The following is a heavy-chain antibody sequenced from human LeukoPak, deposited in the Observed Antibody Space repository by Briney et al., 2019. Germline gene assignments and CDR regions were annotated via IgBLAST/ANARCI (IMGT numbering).Heavy chain of an antibody. Sequence: GGSLRLSCAASGFTFSDYYMSWIRQAPGKGLEWVAVISYDGSNKYYADSVKGRFTISRDNSKNTLYLQMNSLRAEDTAVYYCAKDSSSWSDYYYYMDVWGKGTTVTVSS. CDR3: AKDSSSWSDYYYYMDV. V-gene: IGHV3-30*18. CDR2: ISYDGSNK. D-gene: IGHD6-13*01. CDR1: GFTFSDYY. J-gene: IGHJ6*03.